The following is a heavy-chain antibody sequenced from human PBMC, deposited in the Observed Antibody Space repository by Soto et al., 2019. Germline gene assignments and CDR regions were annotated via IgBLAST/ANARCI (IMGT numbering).Heavy chain of an antibody. V-gene: IGHV3-15*07. D-gene: IGHD1-1*01. CDR2: IKSKTDGGTT. J-gene: IGHJ4*02. CDR1: GFTFSKVW. CDR3: TTGWDDLLY. Sequence: EVQLVESGGGLVKPGGSLRLSCAVSGFTFSKVWMNWVRQAPGKGLEWFGRIKSKTDGGTTEYAAAGKGRFTITRDDSRATLYLQMNRLKPEDTAVYFCTTGWDDLLYWGQGTRVTVSS.